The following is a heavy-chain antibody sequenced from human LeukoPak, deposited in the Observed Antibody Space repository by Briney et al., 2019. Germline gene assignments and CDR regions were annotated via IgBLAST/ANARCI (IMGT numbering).Heavy chain of an antibody. CDR2: INHSGST. Sequence: KPSETLSLTCAVYGGSFSGYYWSWIRQPPGKGLEWIGEINHSGSTNYNPPLKSRVTISVDTSKNQFSLKLSSVTAADTAVYYCARGRFTFGGVISHYYYYYGMDVWGQGTTVTVSS. CDR1: GGSFSGYY. CDR3: ARGRFTFGGVISHYYYYYGMDV. V-gene: IGHV4-34*01. D-gene: IGHD3-16*02. J-gene: IGHJ6*02.